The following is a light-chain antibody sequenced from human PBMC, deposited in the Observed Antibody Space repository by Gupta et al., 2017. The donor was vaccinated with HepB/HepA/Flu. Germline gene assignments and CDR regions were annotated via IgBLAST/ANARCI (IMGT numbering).Light chain of an antibody. V-gene: IGKV3-11*01. CDR2: DVS. CDR3: QHRSSWPLT. J-gene: IGKJ4*01. Sequence: IVLTQSPATLSLSPGERATLSCRDSQSVSSYLAWYQQKPGQAPRLLIYDVSNRATDIPARFSGSGSGTDFTLTISSLEPEDFAVYYCQHRSSWPLTFGGGTKVEI. CDR1: QSVSSY.